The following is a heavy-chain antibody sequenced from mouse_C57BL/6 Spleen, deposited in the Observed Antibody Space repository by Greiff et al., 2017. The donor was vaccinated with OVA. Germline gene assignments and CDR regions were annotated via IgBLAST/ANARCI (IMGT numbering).Heavy chain of an antibody. Sequence: VHVKQSGPELVKPGASVKMSCKASGYTFTDYNMHWVQQSHGKSLEWIGYINPNNGGTSYNQKFKGKATFTVNKSSSTAYMELRSLTSEDSAVYYCARYHYYGSSYDAMDYWGQGTSVTVSS. CDR1: GYTFTDYN. D-gene: IGHD1-1*01. V-gene: IGHV1-22*01. J-gene: IGHJ4*01. CDR2: INPNNGGT. CDR3: ARYHYYGSSYDAMDY.